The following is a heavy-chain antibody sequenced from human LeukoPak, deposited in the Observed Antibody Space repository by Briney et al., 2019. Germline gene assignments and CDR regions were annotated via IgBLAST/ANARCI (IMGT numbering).Heavy chain of an antibody. Sequence: GGSLRLSCAASGFTFSSYAMHWVRQAPGKGLEWVAVISYDGSNKYYADSVKGRFTISRDNSKNTLYLQMNSLRAEDTAVYYCARAHCSSTSCYGDYWGQGTLVTASS. J-gene: IGHJ4*02. CDR1: GFTFSSYA. D-gene: IGHD2-2*01. CDR3: ARAHCSSTSCYGDY. CDR2: ISYDGSNK. V-gene: IGHV3-30-3*01.